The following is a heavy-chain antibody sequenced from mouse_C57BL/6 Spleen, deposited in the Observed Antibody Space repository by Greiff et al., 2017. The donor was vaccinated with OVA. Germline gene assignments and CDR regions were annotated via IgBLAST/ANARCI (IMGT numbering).Heavy chain of an antibody. CDR1: GYTFTSYW. Sequence: QVQLQQPGAELVMPGASVKLSCKASGYTFTSYWMHWVKQRPGQGLEWIGEIDPSDSYTNYNQKFKGKSTLTVDKSSSTAYMQLSSLTSEDSAVYYCARLGYDSPMDYWGQGTSVTVSS. D-gene: IGHD2-2*01. CDR3: ARLGYDSPMDY. V-gene: IGHV1-69*01. J-gene: IGHJ4*01. CDR2: IDPSDSYT.